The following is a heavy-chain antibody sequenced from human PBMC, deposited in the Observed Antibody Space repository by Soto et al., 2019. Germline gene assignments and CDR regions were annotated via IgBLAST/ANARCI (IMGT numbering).Heavy chain of an antibody. J-gene: IGHJ3*01. CDR3: AQRFAYSSGLDGFYV. CDR2: ISTTYI. V-gene: IGHV3-21*04. CDR1: GFTFSSYS. D-gene: IGHD6-19*01. Sequence: GGSLRLSCAASGFTFSSYSMNWVRQAPGKGLEWVSFISTTYIYYADSVQGRFTISRDNAKNSLYLQMSNLRAEDSAIYYCAQRFAYSSGLDGFYVCGQGTMVT.